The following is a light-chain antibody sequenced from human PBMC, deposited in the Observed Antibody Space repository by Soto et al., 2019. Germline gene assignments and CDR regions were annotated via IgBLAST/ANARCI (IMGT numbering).Light chain of an antibody. CDR1: QSVSSSY. CDR3: QQYRSLIT. J-gene: IGKJ5*01. V-gene: IGKV3D-20*01. CDR2: DAS. Sequence: IVWRQYPPNLSLSPGGGATVSCGASQSVSSSYLAWYQLKPGLAPRLLIYDASSRATGIPDRFSGSGSGTDFTLTINRLEPEDSAVYYCQQYRSLITFGQGTRLEIK.